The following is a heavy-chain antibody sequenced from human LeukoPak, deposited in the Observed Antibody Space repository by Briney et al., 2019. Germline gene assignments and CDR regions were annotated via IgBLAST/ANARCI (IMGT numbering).Heavy chain of an antibody. CDR1: GYTFTSYG. J-gene: IGHJ3*02. Sequence: ASVKVSCKASGYTFTSYGISWVRQAPGQGLEWMGWISAYNGNTNYAQKLQGRVTMTTDTSTSTAYMELRSLRSDDTAVYYCARATYYYDSSGYTRAFDIWGQGTMVTVSS. CDR2: ISAYNGNT. CDR3: ARATYYYDSSGYTRAFDI. V-gene: IGHV1-18*01. D-gene: IGHD3-22*01.